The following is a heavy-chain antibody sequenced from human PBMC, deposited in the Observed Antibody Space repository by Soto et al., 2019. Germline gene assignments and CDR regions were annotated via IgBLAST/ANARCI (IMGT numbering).Heavy chain of an antibody. V-gene: IGHV3-23*01. D-gene: IGHD6-19*01. J-gene: IGHJ4*02. CDR1: GGSFSGYY. CDR3: AKEGTSGLYYFDY. CDR2: ISGSGDTP. Sequence: ETLSLTCAVYGGSFSGYYWSWIRQPPGKGLEWVSIISGSGDTPYYADSVRGRFTISRDNSRNTLYLQMNSLRAGDSAKYYCAKEGTSGLYYFDYWGPGTLVTVSS.